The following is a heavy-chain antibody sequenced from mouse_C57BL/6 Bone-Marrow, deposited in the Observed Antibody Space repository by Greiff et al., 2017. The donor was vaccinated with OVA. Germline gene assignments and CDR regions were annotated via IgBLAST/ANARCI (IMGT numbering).Heavy chain of an antibody. CDR1: GYTFTSYW. V-gene: IGHV1-50*01. J-gene: IGHJ4*01. Sequence: QVQLQQSGAELVKPGASVKLSCKASGYTFTSYWMQWVKQRPGRGLGGMGEIDPPDSYTNYNQKFKGKATLTVDTSSSTAYMQLSSLTSEDSAVYYCAYYGSSYEGYAMDYWGQGTSVTVSS. D-gene: IGHD1-1*01. CDR2: IDPPDSYT. CDR3: AYYGSSYEGYAMDY.